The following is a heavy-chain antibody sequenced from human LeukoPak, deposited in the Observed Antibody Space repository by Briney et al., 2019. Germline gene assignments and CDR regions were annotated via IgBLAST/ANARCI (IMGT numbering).Heavy chain of an antibody. V-gene: IGHV3-23*01. D-gene: IGHD6-13*01. CDR2: ISGSGGST. CDR3: ANRGDSSSWTDYYYYGMDV. CDR1: GFTFSSYA. J-gene: IGHJ6*02. Sequence: GGSLRLSCAASGFTFSSYAMSWVRQAPGEGLEWVSAISGSGGSTYYADSVKGRFTISRDNSKNTLYLQMNSLRAEDTAVYYCANRGDSSSWTDYYYYGMDVWGQGTTVTVSS.